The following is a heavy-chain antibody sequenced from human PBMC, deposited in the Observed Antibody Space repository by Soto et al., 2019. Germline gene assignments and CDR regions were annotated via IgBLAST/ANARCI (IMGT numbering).Heavy chain of an antibody. CDR3: VRVVKIQLWLGYFDY. Sequence: QVQLQESGPGLLKPSETLSLPCTVSGGSVSSGTYYWSWIRQPPGKGLEWIGYIYYSGNTNYXXXLRXRVXXXXXXXXXXXXXXXXXXXXXXXXXYYCVRVVKIQLWLGYFDYWGQGTLVTVSS. D-gene: IGHD5-18*01. V-gene: IGHV4-61*01. CDR2: IYYSGNT. J-gene: IGHJ4*02. CDR1: GGSVSSGTYY.